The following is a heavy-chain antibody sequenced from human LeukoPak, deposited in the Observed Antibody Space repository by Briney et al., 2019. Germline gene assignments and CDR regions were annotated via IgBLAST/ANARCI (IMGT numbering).Heavy chain of an antibody. CDR1: GGSISSNY. V-gene: IGHV4-59*08. CDR3: ARGRDSRGYQFKGFDY. CDR2: IYYSGST. D-gene: IGHD3-22*01. J-gene: IGHJ4*02. Sequence: SETLSLTCTVSGGSISSNYWSWIRQPPGKGLEWIGYIYYSGSTTYNPTLKSRVTISVDTSKNQFSLKQSSVTAADTAVYYCARGRDSRGYQFKGFDYWGQGTLVTVSS.